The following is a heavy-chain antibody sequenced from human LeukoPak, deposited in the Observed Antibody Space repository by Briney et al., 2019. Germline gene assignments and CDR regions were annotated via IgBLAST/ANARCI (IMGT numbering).Heavy chain of an antibody. D-gene: IGHD6-19*01. CDR1: GFTFSSYS. CDR3: AKFGSSGWYDYFDY. CDR2: ISSSSSYI. V-gene: IGHV3-21*04. J-gene: IGHJ4*02. Sequence: GGSLRLSCAASGFTFSSYSMNWVRQAPGKGLEWVSSISSSSSYIYYADSVEGRFTISRDNSKNTLYLQMNSLRAEDTAVYYCAKFGSSGWYDYFDYWGQGTLVTVSS.